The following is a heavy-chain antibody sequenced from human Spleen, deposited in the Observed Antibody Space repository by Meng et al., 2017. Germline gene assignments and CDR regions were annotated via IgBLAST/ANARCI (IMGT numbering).Heavy chain of an antibody. CDR1: GFTMISEC. CDR3: ARDLMVGATTSPFDY. D-gene: IGHD1-26*01. Sequence: ESGGGGVKPGGALRLSFAASGFTMISECMHWVRQAPGKGLVWVSRINSDGSSTSYADSVKGRFTISRDNAKNTLYLQMNSLRAEDTAVYYCARDLMVGATTSPFDYWGQGTLVTVSS. CDR2: INSDGSST. V-gene: IGHV3-74*01. J-gene: IGHJ4*02.